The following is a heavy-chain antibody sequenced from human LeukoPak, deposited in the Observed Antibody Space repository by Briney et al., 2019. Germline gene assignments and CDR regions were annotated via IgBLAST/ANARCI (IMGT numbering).Heavy chain of an antibody. CDR3: ASVYSSSWYGLDY. D-gene: IGHD6-13*01. CDR2: INHSGST. CDR1: GGSFSGYY. V-gene: IGHV4-34*01. Sequence: PSETLSLTCAVYGGSFSGYYWSWIRQPPGKGLEWIGEINHSGSTNYNPSLKSRVTISVDTSKNQFSLKLSSVTAADTAVYYCASVYSSSWYGLDYWGQGTLVTVSS. J-gene: IGHJ4*02.